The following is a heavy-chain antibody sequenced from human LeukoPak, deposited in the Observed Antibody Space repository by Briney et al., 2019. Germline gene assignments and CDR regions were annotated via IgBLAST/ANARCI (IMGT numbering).Heavy chain of an antibody. V-gene: IGHV3-53*01. Sequence: SGGSLRLSCAASGFTVSSNYMSWVRQAPGKGLEWVSVIYSGGSTYYADSVKGRFTISRDNSKNTLYLQMNSLRAEDTAVYYCAKAITSGWYPYYYVMDVWGQGTTVTVSS. CDR2: IYSGGST. CDR1: GFTVSSNY. J-gene: IGHJ6*02. D-gene: IGHD6-19*01. CDR3: AKAITSGWYPYYYVMDV.